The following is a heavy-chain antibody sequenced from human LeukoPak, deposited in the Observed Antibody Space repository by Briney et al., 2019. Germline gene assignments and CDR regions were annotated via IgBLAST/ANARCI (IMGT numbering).Heavy chain of an antibody. CDR3: ARALPRTPGYYYGMDV. V-gene: IGHV3-33*01. Sequence: QPGRSPGLSCAASGFTFSSYGMHWVRQAPGKGLEWVAVIWYDGSNKYYADSVKGRFTISRDNSKNTLYLQMNSLRAEDTAVYYCARALPRTPGYYYGMDVWGKGTTVTVSS. CDR1: GFTFSSYG. J-gene: IGHJ6*04. D-gene: IGHD4-23*01. CDR2: IWYDGSNK.